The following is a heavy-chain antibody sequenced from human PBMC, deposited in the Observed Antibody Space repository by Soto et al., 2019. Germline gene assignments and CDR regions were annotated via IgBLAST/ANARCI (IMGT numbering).Heavy chain of an antibody. CDR2: ISYDGSNK. CDR1: GFTFSSYA. V-gene: IGHV3-30-3*01. Sequence: VQLVESGGGVVQPGRSLRLSCAASGFTFSSYAMHWVRQAPGKGLEWVAVISYDGSNKYYADSVKGRFTISRDNSKNTLYLQMNSLRAEDTAVYYCARVPGGNAFDIWGQGTMVTVSS. CDR3: ARVPGGNAFDI. J-gene: IGHJ3*02. D-gene: IGHD3-16*01.